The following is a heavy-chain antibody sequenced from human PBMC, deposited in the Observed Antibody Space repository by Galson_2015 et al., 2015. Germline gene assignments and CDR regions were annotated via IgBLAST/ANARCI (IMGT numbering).Heavy chain of an antibody. CDR1: GYTFTSYG. D-gene: IGHD3-10*01. J-gene: IGHJ4*02. CDR2: ISANTGDT. CDR3: ARFGFGELLSY. V-gene: IGHV1-18*01. Sequence: VSCKASGYTFTSYGISWVRQAPGQGLEWMGWISANTGDTNYAQRLQGRVAMTTDTSTSTSYMELRSLTSDDTAVYYCARFGFGELLSYWGQGALVTVSS.